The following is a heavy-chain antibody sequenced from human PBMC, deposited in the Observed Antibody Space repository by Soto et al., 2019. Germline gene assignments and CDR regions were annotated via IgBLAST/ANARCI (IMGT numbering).Heavy chain of an antibody. D-gene: IGHD6-13*01. CDR1: GIPVSSNY. Sequence: PGGSLRLSCAASGIPVSSNYMTWVRQAPGKGLECVSLISSDGTTYYADSVKGRFTISRDNSRNTLYLQMDSLRAEDTAVYYCARDRRLAAAGNYYYYYYGMDVWGQGTTVPVSS. J-gene: IGHJ6*02. CDR2: ISSDGTT. CDR3: ARDRRLAAAGNYYYYYYGMDV. V-gene: IGHV3-53*01.